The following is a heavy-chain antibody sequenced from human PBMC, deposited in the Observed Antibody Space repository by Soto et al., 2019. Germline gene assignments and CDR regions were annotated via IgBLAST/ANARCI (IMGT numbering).Heavy chain of an antibody. Sequence: GGFLRLSCAASGFTFSSYWMSWVRQAPGKGLEWVANIKQDGSEKYYVDSVKGRFTISRDNAKNSLYLQMNSLRAEDTAVYYCARAYYDFWSGYYSLRYFDYWGQGTLVPVSS. V-gene: IGHV3-7*05. CDR3: ARAYYDFWSGYYSLRYFDY. J-gene: IGHJ4*02. D-gene: IGHD3-3*01. CDR1: GFTFSSYW. CDR2: IKQDGSEK.